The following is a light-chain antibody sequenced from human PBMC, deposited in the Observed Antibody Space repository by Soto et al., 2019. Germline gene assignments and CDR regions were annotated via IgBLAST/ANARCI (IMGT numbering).Light chain of an antibody. V-gene: IGKV1-5*01. CDR3: QQYNSYSWT. CDR2: DAT. J-gene: IGKJ1*01. CDR1: QSISRW. Sequence: DIQMTQSPSTLSASVGDRVTITCRASQSISRWSAWYQQKPGKAPKLLIHDATSLESGVPSRFSGSGSGTEFTLTISSLQPDDFATYYCQQYNSYSWTFGQGTKVDIK.